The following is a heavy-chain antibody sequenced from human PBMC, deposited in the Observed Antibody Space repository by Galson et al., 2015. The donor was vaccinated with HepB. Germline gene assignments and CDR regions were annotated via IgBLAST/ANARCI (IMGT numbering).Heavy chain of an antibody. CDR3: VENSGICET. V-gene: IGHV3-23*01. Sequence: SLRLSCAASGFSFSTTDMSWVRHGPGKGLEWVSTIHGRGDVTAYGDSVRGRFRISRDNSRNTLSIQMDRLTVEDTAIYYCVENSGICETWGQGTVVTVSS. D-gene: IGHD3-10*01. CDR2: IHGRGDVT. CDR1: GFSFSTTD. J-gene: IGHJ4*02.